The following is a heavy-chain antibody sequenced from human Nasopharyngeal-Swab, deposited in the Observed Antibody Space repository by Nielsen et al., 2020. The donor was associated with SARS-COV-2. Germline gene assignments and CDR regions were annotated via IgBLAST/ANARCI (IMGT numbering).Heavy chain of an antibody. Sequence: GSSLNTSYAASGCIFSSHWMHWVRQAPGKGLVWVSRISEDGSITTYADSVKGRFTISRDNAKNTLFLQMHSLRADDTAIYYCASQLGHPDSWGQGTLVTVSS. CDR3: ASQLGHPDS. D-gene: IGHD2-2*01. CDR2: ISEDGSIT. CDR1: GCIFSSHW. V-gene: IGHV3-74*01. J-gene: IGHJ4*02.